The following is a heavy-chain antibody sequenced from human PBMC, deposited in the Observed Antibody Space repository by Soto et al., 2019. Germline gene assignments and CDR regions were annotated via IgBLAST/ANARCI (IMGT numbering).Heavy chain of an antibody. Sequence: SETLSLTCAVYGGSFSGYYWSWIRQPPGKGLEWIGEINHSGSTNYNPSLKSRVTISVDTSKNQFSLKLSSVTAADTAVYYCARKAIVLMVYAIDYWGQGTLVTVSS. CDR3: ARKAIVLMVYAIDY. J-gene: IGHJ4*02. V-gene: IGHV4-34*01. CDR2: INHSGST. CDR1: GGSFSGYY. D-gene: IGHD2-8*01.